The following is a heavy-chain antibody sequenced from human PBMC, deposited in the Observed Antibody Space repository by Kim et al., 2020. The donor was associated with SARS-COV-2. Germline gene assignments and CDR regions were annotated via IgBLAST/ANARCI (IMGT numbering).Heavy chain of an antibody. D-gene: IGHD6-19*01. Sequence: SSYIYYGDSVKGRVTISRDNAKNSLYLQMNSLRAEDTAVYYCASEWLGLIWGQGTLVTVSS. V-gene: IGHV3-21*01. J-gene: IGHJ4*02. CDR3: ASEWLGLI. CDR2: SSYI.